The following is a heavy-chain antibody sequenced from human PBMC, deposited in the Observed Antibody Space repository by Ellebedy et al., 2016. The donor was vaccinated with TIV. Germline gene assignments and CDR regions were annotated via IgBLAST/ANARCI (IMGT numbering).Heavy chain of an antibody. CDR1: GFTFSRYD. CDR2: VDTAGDT. J-gene: IGHJ3*02. Sequence: GESLKISCAASGFTFSRYDMHWVRQPPGKGLEWVSGVDTAGDTYYEASVRGRFTISRDNAKDSLFLQMDSLRVGDTAIYYCARLGRTVQSFDIWGQGTTVVVAS. D-gene: IGHD1-1*01. V-gene: IGHV3-13*01. CDR3: ARLGRTVQSFDI.